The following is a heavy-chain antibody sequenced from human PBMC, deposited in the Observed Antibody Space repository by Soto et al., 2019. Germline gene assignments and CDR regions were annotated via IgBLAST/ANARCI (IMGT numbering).Heavy chain of an antibody. D-gene: IGHD1-7*01. V-gene: IGHV1-69*13. Sequence: ASVKVSCKASGGTFSSYAISWVRQAPGQGLEWMGGIIPIFGTANYAQKFQGRVTITADESTSTAYMELSSLRSEDTAVYYCALKLTGTTYYYGMDVWGQGTTVTVS. CDR2: IIPIFGTA. J-gene: IGHJ6*02. CDR3: ALKLTGTTYYYGMDV. CDR1: GGTFSSYA.